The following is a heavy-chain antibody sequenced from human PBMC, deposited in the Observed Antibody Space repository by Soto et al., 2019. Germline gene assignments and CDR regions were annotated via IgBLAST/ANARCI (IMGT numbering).Heavy chain of an antibody. Sequence: VKVSCKASGGTFSSYAISWVRQAPGQGLEWMGGIIPIFGTANYAQKFQGRVTITADKSTSTAYMELSSLRSEDTAVYYCARHYYDSSGYRYWGQGTLVTVSS. CDR3: ARHYYDSSGYRY. CDR1: GGTFSSYA. J-gene: IGHJ4*02. D-gene: IGHD3-22*01. V-gene: IGHV1-69*06. CDR2: IIPIFGTA.